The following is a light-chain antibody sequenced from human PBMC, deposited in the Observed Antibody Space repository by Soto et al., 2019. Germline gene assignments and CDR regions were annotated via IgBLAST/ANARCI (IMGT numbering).Light chain of an antibody. CDR2: EVS. Sequence: QSALTQPPSASGSPGQSVTISCTGTSSDVGGYNFVSWYQQHPGKAPKVMIYEVSKRPSGVPDRFSGSKSGNTASLTVSGLQAEDEAHYYCSSYAGSNNVVFGGGTKVTVL. J-gene: IGLJ2*01. CDR3: SSYAGSNNVV. CDR1: SSDVGGYNF. V-gene: IGLV2-8*01.